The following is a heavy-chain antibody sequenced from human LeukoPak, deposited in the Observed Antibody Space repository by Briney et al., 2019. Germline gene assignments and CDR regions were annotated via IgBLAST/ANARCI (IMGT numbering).Heavy chain of an antibody. Sequence: ASVKVSCKASGYTFTSYGISWVRQAPGQGLEWMGWMNPNSGNTGYAQKFQGRVTMTRNTSISTAYMELSSLRSEDTAVYYCARGRITRNWFDPWGQGTLVTVSS. D-gene: IGHD2-2*01. V-gene: IGHV1-8*02. CDR3: ARGRITRNWFDP. J-gene: IGHJ5*02. CDR1: GYTFTSYG. CDR2: MNPNSGNT.